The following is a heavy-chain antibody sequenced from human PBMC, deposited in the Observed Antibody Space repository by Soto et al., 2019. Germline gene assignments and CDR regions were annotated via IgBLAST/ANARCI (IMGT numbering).Heavy chain of an antibody. V-gene: IGHV1-46*01. Sequence: KVACKGTGYSSTIHYIHRGRQDPGQGLEWMGIINPSGGRTSYAQNFGGRVSMTRDTSTSTVYLELGSLRSEDTAVYYCAREGIYYDIWPGSNQRNGNGYWGQGTLVTVSS. J-gene: IGHJ4*02. D-gene: IGHD3-9*01. CDR2: INPSGGRT. CDR3: AREGIYYDIWPGSNQRNGNGY. CDR1: GYSSTIHY.